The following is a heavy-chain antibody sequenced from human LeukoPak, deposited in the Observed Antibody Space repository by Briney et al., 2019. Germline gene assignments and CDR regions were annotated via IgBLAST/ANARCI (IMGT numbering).Heavy chain of an antibody. V-gene: IGHV1-8*03. CDR2: MNPNSGNT. J-gene: IGHJ3*02. Sequence: ASVKVSCKASGYTFTSYDINWVRQATGQGLEWMGWMNPNSGNTGYAQKFQGRVTITRNTSISTAYMELSSLRSEDTAVYYCARGELELPAFDIWGQGTMVTVSS. D-gene: IGHD1-7*01. CDR3: ARGELELPAFDI. CDR1: GYTFTSYD.